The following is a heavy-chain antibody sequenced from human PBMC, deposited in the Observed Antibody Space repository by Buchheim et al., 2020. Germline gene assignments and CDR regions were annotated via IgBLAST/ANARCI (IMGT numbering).Heavy chain of an antibody. D-gene: IGHD3-3*01. CDR2: IYYSGST. V-gene: IGHV4-31*03. Sequence: QVQLQESGPGLVKPSQTLSLTCTVSGGSISSGGYYWSWIRQHPGKGLEWIGYIYYSGSTYYNPSLKSRVTISVDTSKNQFSLKLSSVTAADTAVYYCARTSKLSPYEFWSGFSRWFDPWGQGTL. CDR1: GGSISSGGYY. CDR3: ARTSKLSPYEFWSGFSRWFDP. J-gene: IGHJ5*02.